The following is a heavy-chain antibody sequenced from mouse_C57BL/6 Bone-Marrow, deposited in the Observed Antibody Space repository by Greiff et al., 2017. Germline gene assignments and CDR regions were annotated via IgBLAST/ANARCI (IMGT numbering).Heavy chain of an antibody. D-gene: IGHD1-1*01. CDR3: ARTYYYGSGYGFAY. CDR1: GFSLTSYA. CDR2: IWTGRGT. Sequence: VKLMESGPGLVAPSQSLSITCTVSGFSLTSYAISWVRQPPGKGLEWLGVIWTGRGTHYTSALKSILSISKDNSKSQVFLKMNSRQTDDTARYYCARTYYYGSGYGFAYWGQGTLVTVSA. J-gene: IGHJ3*01. V-gene: IGHV2-9-1*01.